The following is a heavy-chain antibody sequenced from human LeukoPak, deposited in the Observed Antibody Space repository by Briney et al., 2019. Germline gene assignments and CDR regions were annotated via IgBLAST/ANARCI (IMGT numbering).Heavy chain of an antibody. V-gene: IGHV4-34*01. CDR1: GGSFSGYY. Sequence: SETLSLTCAVYGGSFSGYYWSWIRQPPGKGLEWIGEINHSGSTNYNPSLKSRVTISVDTSKNQFSLKLSSVTAVDTAVYYCASLVPAAMKDYYYYYMDVWGKGTTVTVSS. J-gene: IGHJ6*03. CDR3: ASLVPAAMKDYYYYYMDV. D-gene: IGHD2-2*01. CDR2: INHSGST.